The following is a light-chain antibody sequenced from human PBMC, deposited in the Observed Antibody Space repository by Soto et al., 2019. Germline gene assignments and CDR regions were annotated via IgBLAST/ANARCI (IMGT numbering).Light chain of an antibody. CDR1: SSDVGTYTY. CDR3: CSYAGSYTHV. J-gene: IGLJ1*01. CDR2: DVI. Sequence: QSALTQPRSVSGSPGQSVTITCTVTSSDVGTYTYVSWYQQHPGKAPKLIIYDVIKRPSGVPDRFSGSKSGNTASPTISGLQAEDEADYYCCSYAGSYTHVFGTGTKVTLL. V-gene: IGLV2-11*01.